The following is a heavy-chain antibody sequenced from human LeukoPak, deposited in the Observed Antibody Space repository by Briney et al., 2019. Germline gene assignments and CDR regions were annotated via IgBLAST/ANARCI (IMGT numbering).Heavy chain of an antibody. Sequence: PGGSLRLSCAASGFTFSSYWMHWVRQAPGKGLVWVSRINSDGSSTSYADSVKGRFTISRDNAKNTLYLQMNSLRAEDTAVYYCARAAVPAATMSWFDPWGQGTLVTVSS. CDR2: INSDGSST. CDR1: GFTFSSYW. D-gene: IGHD2-2*01. J-gene: IGHJ5*02. CDR3: ARAAVPAATMSWFDP. V-gene: IGHV3-74*01.